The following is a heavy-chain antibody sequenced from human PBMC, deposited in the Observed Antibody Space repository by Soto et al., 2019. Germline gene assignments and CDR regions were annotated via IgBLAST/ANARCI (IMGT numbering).Heavy chain of an antibody. D-gene: IGHD1-26*01. CDR2: ISYDGSNK. J-gene: IGHJ4*02. Sequence: QVQLVESGGGVVQPGRSLRLSCAASGFTFSSYGMHWVRQAPGKGLGWVAVISYDGSNKYYADSVKGRFTISRDNSKNTLYLQMNSLRAEDTAVYYCAKTTGLRGELPPDYWGQGTLVTVSS. V-gene: IGHV3-30*18. CDR1: GFTFSSYG. CDR3: AKTTGLRGELPPDY.